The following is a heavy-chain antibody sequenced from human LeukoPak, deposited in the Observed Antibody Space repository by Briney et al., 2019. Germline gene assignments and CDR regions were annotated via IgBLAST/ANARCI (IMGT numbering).Heavy chain of an antibody. CDR2: INWNGGST. CDR3: AGGDKNGWYFDY. D-gene: IGHD6-19*01. J-gene: IGHJ4*02. Sequence: GGSLRLSCAPSGVSFDDHGISWVRQAPGKGLGWVSGINWNGGSTGYGDSVKGRFTISRDNAKNSLYLQMNSLRAEDTALYYCAGGDKNGWYFDYWGQGILVTVSS. V-gene: IGHV3-20*04. CDR1: GVSFDDHG.